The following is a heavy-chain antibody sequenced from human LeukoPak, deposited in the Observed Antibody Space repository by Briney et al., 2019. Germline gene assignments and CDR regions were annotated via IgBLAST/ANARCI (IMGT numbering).Heavy chain of an antibody. D-gene: IGHD1-26*01. CDR3: ARGRGGATTGFDH. Sequence: GASVTVSYKASVYTFSVYYMHWVRQAPGQGLESMGWINSNSGARNYAPKFQGRVTFSRDNSISTAYMELSSLRSDGTAIYYCARGRGGATTGFDHWGQGTLVTVSS. V-gene: IGHV1-2*02. J-gene: IGHJ4*02. CDR1: VYTFSVYY. CDR2: INSNSGAR.